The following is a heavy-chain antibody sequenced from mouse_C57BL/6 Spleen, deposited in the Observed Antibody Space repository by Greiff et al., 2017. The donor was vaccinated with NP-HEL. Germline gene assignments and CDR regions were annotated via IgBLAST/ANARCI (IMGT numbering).Heavy chain of an antibody. Sequence: EVQLQQSGPELVKPGASVKISCKASGYTFTDYYMNWVKQSHGKSLEWIGDINPNNGGTSYNQKFKGKATLTVDKSSITAYMGLRSLTSEDSAVYYCARGYYGSRRDYYAMDYWGQGTSVTVSS. J-gene: IGHJ4*01. CDR1: GYTFTDYY. CDR3: ARGYYGSRRDYYAMDY. V-gene: IGHV1-26*01. D-gene: IGHD1-1*01. CDR2: INPNNGGT.